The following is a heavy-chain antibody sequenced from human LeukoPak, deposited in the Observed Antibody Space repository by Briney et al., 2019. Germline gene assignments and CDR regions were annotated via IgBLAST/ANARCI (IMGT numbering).Heavy chain of an antibody. CDR1: GVSISSDGYS. V-gene: IGHV4-30-2*01. D-gene: IGHD3-22*01. J-gene: IGHJ4*02. CDR3: ARSHYDSSGSPIFGLGVDY. CDR2: IHHSGST. Sequence: SETLSLTCAVSGVSISSDGYSWNWIRQPPGMGLEWIGYIHHSGSTYYNPSLKSRVTISVDRSKNQFSLKLSSVTAADTAVYYCARSHYDSSGSPIFGLGVDYWGQGTLVTVSS.